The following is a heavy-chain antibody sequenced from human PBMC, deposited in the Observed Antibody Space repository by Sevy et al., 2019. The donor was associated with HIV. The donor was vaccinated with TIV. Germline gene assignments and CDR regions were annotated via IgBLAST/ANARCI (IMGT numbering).Heavy chain of an antibody. J-gene: IGHJ4*02. V-gene: IGHV4-59*03. CDR2: IYYSGNT. D-gene: IGHD3-22*01. CDR1: GGSMSSYY. CDR3: ATGGHYGSAGWD. Sequence: SETLSLTCTVSGGSMSSYYGTWIRQPPEKVLEWIGYIYYSGNTNYTPSLKSRVTISVETSKNQFSLRLSSVTAAEPAVYYCATGGHYGSAGWDWGQGTLVTVSS.